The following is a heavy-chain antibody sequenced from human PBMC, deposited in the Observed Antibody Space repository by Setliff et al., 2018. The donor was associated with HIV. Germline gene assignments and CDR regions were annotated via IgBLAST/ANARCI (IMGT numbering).Heavy chain of an antibody. J-gene: IGHJ4*02. D-gene: IGHD6-19*01. V-gene: IGHV2-5*02. CDR1: GISLSSSGGG. CDR3: AHNYLAVACSYYFDY. CDR2: IYWDEDK. Sequence: ASVPPLFPPPQTVTLTCTFAGISLSSSGGGVGCIRQPPGKAREWLALIYWDEDKRYSASLKSRLTLTKDTAKIQVVLTRTNMDPVDTAKYYCAHNYLAVACSYYFDYWGQGTLVPVFS.